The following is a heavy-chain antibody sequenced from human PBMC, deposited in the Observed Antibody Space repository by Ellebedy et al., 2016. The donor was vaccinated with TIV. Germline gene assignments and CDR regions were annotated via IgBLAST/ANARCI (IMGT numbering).Heavy chain of an antibody. J-gene: IGHJ6*02. V-gene: IGHV3-23*01. CDR1: GFTFSGYA. D-gene: IGHD6-6*01. Sequence: GESLKISCAASGFTFSGYAMSWVRQAPGKGLGWVSGINSGGTRTYYADSVKGRFTISRDNSKNTLYLQMNSLSAEDTAVYSCAKDLSTRPNHYYAMDVWGQGTTVTVSS. CDR3: AKDLSTRPNHYYAMDV. CDR2: INSGGTRT.